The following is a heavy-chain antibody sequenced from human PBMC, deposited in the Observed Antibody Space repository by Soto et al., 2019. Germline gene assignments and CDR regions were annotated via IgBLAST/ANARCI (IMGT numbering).Heavy chain of an antibody. CDR3: ARASGYCSGGTCFPFDY. Sequence: SETLSLTCAVSGGSVSSGTHSWNWIRQPPGKGLEWIGYIYHSGSFYYNPSLKSRVTISVDRSKNQFSLNLNSVTAADTAVYYCARASGYCSGGTCFPFDYWGRGTLVTVSS. CDR2: IYHSGSF. V-gene: IGHV4-30-2*01. J-gene: IGHJ4*02. CDR1: GGSVSSGTHS. D-gene: IGHD2-15*01.